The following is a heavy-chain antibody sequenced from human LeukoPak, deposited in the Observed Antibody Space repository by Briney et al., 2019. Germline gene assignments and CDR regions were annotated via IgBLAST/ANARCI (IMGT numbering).Heavy chain of an antibody. CDR3: AREILDIVVVPAAMMDYYYYGMDV. CDR2: ISYDGSNK. CDR1: GFTLSSYA. V-gene: IGHV3-30*04. J-gene: IGHJ6*04. Sequence: GGSLRLSCAASGFTLSSYAMHWVRQAPGKGLEWVAVISYDGSNKYYADSVKGRFTISRDNSKSTLYLQMNSLRAEDTAVYYCAREILDIVVVPAAMMDYYYYGMDVWGKGTTVTVSS. D-gene: IGHD2-2*03.